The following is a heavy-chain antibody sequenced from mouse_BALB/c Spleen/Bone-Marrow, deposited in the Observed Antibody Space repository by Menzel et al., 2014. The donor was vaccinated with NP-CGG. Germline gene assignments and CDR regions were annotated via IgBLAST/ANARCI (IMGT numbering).Heavy chain of an antibody. CDR2: INPSTGYT. V-gene: IGHV1-7*01. CDR1: GYTFTSYW. CDR3: ARDDYDAIAY. Sequence: VKLVESGAELAKPGASVKMSCKASGYTFTSYWMHWVKQGPGQGLEWIGYINPSTGYTEYNQKFKDKATLTAVKSSTTAYMQLRSLTSEDSAVYYCARDDYDAIAYWGQGTLVTVSA. J-gene: IGHJ3*01. D-gene: IGHD2-4*01.